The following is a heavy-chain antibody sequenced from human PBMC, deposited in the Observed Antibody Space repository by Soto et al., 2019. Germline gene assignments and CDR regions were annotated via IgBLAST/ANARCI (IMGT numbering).Heavy chain of an antibody. Sequence: SETLSLTCTVSCGSISSYYWSWIRPPPGKGLEWIGYIYYSGSTNYNPSLKSRVTISVDTSKNQFSLKLSSVTAADTAVYYCARDAWNDGFGWFDPWGQGTLLTVSS. CDR1: CGSISSYY. CDR2: IYYSGST. J-gene: IGHJ5*02. D-gene: IGHD1-1*01. V-gene: IGHV4-59*01. CDR3: ARDAWNDGFGWFDP.